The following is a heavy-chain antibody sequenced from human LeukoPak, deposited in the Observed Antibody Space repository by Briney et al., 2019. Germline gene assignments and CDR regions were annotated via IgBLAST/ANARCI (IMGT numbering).Heavy chain of an antibody. CDR1: GFTLSNFA. CDR2: IGTAGDT. CDR3: ARQMTPHGSFDY. V-gene: IGHV3-13*01. J-gene: IGHJ4*02. D-gene: IGHD1-26*01. Sequence: GGSLRLSCAASGFTLSNFAMHWVRQATGKGLEWVSAIGTAGDTFYPGSVKGRFTIPRENAKNSLYLQMNNLRAEDTAVYYCARQMTPHGSFDYWGQGTLVTVSS.